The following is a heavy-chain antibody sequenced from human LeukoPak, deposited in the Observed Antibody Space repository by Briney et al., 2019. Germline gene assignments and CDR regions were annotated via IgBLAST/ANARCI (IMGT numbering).Heavy chain of an antibody. V-gene: IGHV3-21*01. CDR2: ISSSSSYI. D-gene: IGHD5-18*01. CDR3: ARSHTAMVLDY. J-gene: IGHJ4*02. CDR1: GFTFSSYS. Sequence: GGSLRLSCAASGFTFSSYSMNWVRQAPGKGLGWVSSISSSSSYIYYADSVKGRFTISRDNAKNSLYLQMNSLRAEDTTVYYCARSHTAMVLDYWGQGTLVTVSS.